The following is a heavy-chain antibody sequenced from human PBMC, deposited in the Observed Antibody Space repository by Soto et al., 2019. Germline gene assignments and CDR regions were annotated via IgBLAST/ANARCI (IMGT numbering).Heavy chain of an antibody. V-gene: IGHV1-18*04. J-gene: IGHJ6*02. Sequence: DSLKVSCNASGYTFTSYGISWVRQAPPQGLQWMGWISAYNGNTNYAQKLHGRVTMTTDTSTSTAYMELRSLRSDDTAVYYCARLPSPEGIAVCNDYYGMDVWGQGTMVSVSS. CDR1: GYTFTSYG. CDR3: ARLPSPEGIAVCNDYYGMDV. D-gene: IGHD6-19*01. CDR2: ISAYNGNT.